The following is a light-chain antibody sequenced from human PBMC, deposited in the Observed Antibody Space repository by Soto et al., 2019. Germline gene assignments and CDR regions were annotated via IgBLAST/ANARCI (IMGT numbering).Light chain of an antibody. CDR1: QSVSSN. J-gene: IGKJ1*01. CDR3: QQYNNWPPWT. CDR2: GAS. Sequence: EIVMPQSPATLSVSPGERATLSCRASQSVSSNLAWYQQKPGQSPRLLIYGASTRATGIPARFSGSGSGTDCILTISSVQSEDFAVYCCQQYNNWPPWTFGQGTKVEIK. V-gene: IGKV3-15*01.